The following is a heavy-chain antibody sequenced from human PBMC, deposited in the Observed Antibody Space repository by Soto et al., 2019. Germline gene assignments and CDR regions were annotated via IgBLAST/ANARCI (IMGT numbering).Heavy chain of an antibody. CDR2: IYPGDSDT. Sequence: GESLKISCKGSGYSFTSYWIGWVRQMPGKGLEWMGIIYPGDSDTRYSPSFQGQVTISADKSISTAYLQWSSLKASDTAMYYCARTKYDFWSGYYLSYGMDVWGQGTTVTVSS. J-gene: IGHJ6*02. V-gene: IGHV5-51*01. CDR1: GYSFTSYW. D-gene: IGHD3-3*01. CDR3: ARTKYDFWSGYYLSYGMDV.